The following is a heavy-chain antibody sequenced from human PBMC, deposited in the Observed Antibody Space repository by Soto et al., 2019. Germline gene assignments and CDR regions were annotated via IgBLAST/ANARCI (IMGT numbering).Heavy chain of an antibody. V-gene: IGHV3-53*01. CDR1: GFDVSSNY. CDR2: SYSGGNT. D-gene: IGHD3-10*01. Sequence: GGSLRLSCAASGFDVSSNYMTRVRQAPGKGLEWVSASYSGGNTYYADSVKGRFTSSRDNFQNTLYLQMNSLTAEDTAVYYCTRGYGAGSYFSDHWGQGTLVTVSS. CDR3: TRGYGAGSYFSDH. J-gene: IGHJ5*02.